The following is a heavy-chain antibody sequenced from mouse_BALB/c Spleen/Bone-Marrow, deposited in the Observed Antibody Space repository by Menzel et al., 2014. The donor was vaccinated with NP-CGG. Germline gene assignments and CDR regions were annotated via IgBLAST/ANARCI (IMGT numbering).Heavy chain of an antibody. V-gene: IGHV4-1*02. CDR3: ARLNYYGNLFV. Sequence: EVQGVESGGGLVQPGGSLKLSCAASGFDFSRYWMSWVRQAPGKGLEWIGEINPDSSTINYTPSLKDKFIISRDNAKNXLYLQMSKVRSEDTALCYRARLNYYGNLFVWGAGTTVTVSS. D-gene: IGHD1-1*01. CDR1: GFDFSRYW. CDR2: INPDSSTI. J-gene: IGHJ1*01.